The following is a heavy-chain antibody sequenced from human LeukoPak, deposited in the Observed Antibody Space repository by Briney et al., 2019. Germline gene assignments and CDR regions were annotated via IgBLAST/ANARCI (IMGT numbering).Heavy chain of an antibody. CDR2: IYYSGST. V-gene: IGHV4-61*08. J-gene: IGHJ4*02. CDR1: GGSISSGGYY. D-gene: IGHD2-2*02. Sequence: SETLSLTCAVSGGSISSGGYYWSWIRQPPGKGLEWIGYIYYSGSTNYNPSLKSRVTISVDTSKNQFSLKLSSVTAADTAVYYCARRIPHPRSHYFDYWGQGTLVTVSS. CDR3: ARRIPHPRSHYFDY.